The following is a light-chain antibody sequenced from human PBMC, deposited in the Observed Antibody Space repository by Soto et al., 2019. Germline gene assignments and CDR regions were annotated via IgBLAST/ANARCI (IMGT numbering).Light chain of an antibody. CDR2: GAS. J-gene: IGKJ3*01. Sequence: EIVLTQSPGTLSLSPGETATLSCRASQRVIGSYLAWYQQKPGQAPRLLIYGASSRPTGIPDRFSGGGSGTDFTLTISRLEPEDFAVYYCQQYVSSQFTFGPGTKVDIK. V-gene: IGKV3-20*01. CDR3: QQYVSSQFT. CDR1: QRVIGSY.